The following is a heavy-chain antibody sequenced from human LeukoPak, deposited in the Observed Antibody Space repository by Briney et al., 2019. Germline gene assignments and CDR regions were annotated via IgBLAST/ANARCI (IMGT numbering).Heavy chain of an antibody. CDR3: ARGIGIAAADHFDY. D-gene: IGHD6-13*01. V-gene: IGHV4-31*03. Sequence: PSETLSLTCTVSGGSISSGVYYWSWIRQHPGEGLEWIGYIYYSGSTYYNPSLKSRVTISVDTSKNQFSLKLSSVTAADTAVYYCARGIGIAAADHFDYWGQGTLVTVSS. CDR2: IYYSGST. J-gene: IGHJ4*02. CDR1: GGSISSGVYY.